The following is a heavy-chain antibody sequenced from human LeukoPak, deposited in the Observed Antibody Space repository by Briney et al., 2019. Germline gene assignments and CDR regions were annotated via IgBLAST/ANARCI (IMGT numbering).Heavy chain of an antibody. V-gene: IGHV4-59*01. CDR3: ARTSIAAAGKIDP. D-gene: IGHD6-13*01. Sequence: SETLSLTCTVSGGSISSYYWSWIRQPPGKGLEWIGYVYYSGSTNYNPSLKSRVTISVDTSKNQFSLKLSSVTAADTAVYYCARTSIAAAGKIDPWGQGTLVTVSS. J-gene: IGHJ5*02. CDR1: GGSISSYY. CDR2: VYYSGST.